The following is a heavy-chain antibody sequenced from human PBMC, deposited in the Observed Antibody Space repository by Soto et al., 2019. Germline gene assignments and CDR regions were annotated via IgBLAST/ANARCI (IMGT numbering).Heavy chain of an antibody. D-gene: IGHD3-3*01. CDR2: INAGNGNT. V-gene: IGHV1-3*01. Sequence: ASVKVSCKASGYTFTSYAMHWVRQAPGQRLEWMGWINAGNGNTKYSQKFQGRVTITRDTSASTAYMELSSLRSEDTAVYYCARDLGIRFYYYMDVWGKGTTVTVSS. CDR3: ARDLGIRFYYYMDV. CDR1: GYTFTSYA. J-gene: IGHJ6*03.